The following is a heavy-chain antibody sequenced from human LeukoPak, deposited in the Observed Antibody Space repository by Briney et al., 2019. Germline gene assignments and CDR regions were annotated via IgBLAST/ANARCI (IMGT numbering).Heavy chain of an antibody. CDR3: AKDWRSSTKVDP. J-gene: IGHJ5*02. CDR2: ISGSGGST. D-gene: IGHD1-26*01. Sequence: GGSLRLSCAASGLTFSSYAMSWVRQAPGKGLEWVSAISGSGGSTYYADSVKGRFTISRDNSKNTLYLQMNSLRAEDTAVYYCAKDWRSSTKVDPWGQGTLVTVSS. V-gene: IGHV3-23*01. CDR1: GLTFSSYA.